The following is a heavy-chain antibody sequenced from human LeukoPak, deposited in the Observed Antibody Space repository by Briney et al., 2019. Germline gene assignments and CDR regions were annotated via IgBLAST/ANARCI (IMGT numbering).Heavy chain of an antibody. Sequence: SETLSLTCSVSGGSISSSSYYWGWISQPPGKGLEWIGSIYYSGSTDYNPSLKSRVTISVDTSKNQFSLKLSSVTAADTAVYFCAKYSSSSGGTLDVWGQGTTVTVSS. V-gene: IGHV4-39*01. J-gene: IGHJ6*02. CDR3: AKYSSSSGGTLDV. D-gene: IGHD6-6*01. CDR2: IYYSGST. CDR1: GGSISSSSYY.